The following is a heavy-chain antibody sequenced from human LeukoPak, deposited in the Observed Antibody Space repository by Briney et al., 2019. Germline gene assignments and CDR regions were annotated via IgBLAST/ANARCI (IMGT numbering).Heavy chain of an antibody. J-gene: IGHJ3*02. Sequence: ASVKVSCKASGYTFTSYGISWVRQAPGQGPECMGWISPYNGDTKYAQKFQGRVTMTTDTSTHTAYMELRSLRSDDTAVYYCARDHDLLWFGESSILDALGIWGQGTMVTVSS. V-gene: IGHV1-18*01. CDR1: GYTFTSYG. CDR3: ARDHDLLWFGESSILDALGI. CDR2: ISPYNGDT. D-gene: IGHD3-10*01.